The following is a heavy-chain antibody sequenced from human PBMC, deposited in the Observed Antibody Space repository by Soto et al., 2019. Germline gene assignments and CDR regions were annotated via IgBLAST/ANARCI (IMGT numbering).Heavy chain of an antibody. CDR2: VKSKTDGGTA. V-gene: IGHV3-15*01. CDR1: GFTFTNAW. CDR3: ATARGTYGAEYFQH. J-gene: IGHJ1*01. D-gene: IGHD4-17*01. Sequence: EVQLVESGGGSVKPGGPLRLSCAASGFTFTNAWMAWVRQAPGKGLEWVGRVKSKTDGGTANYAAPVKGRFAISRDDSKNTLSLEMNSLKTEDTAVYYCATARGTYGAEYFQHWGPGALVTVSS.